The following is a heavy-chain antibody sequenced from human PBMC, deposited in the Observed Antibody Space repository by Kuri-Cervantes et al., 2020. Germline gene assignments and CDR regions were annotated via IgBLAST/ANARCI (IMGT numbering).Heavy chain of an antibody. V-gene: IGHV3-53*01. D-gene: IGHD3-10*01. J-gene: IGHJ6*02. CDR3: ARDRESYYLVGTDYYYGMDV. CDR2: IYSGGST. Sequence: GGSLRLSCAASGFTVSSNYMSWVRQAPGKGLEWVSVIYSGGSTYYADSVKGRFTISRDNSKNTLYLQMNSLRAEDTAVYYCARDRESYYLVGTDYYYGMDVWGQGTTVTVSS. CDR1: GFTVSSNY.